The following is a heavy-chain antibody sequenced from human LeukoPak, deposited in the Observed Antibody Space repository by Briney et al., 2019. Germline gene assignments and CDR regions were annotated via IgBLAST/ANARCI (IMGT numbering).Heavy chain of an antibody. V-gene: IGHV4-30-4*01. CDR3: ARYRDYYDSSGLDWFDP. CDR2: IYYSGST. Sequence: SETLSLTCTVSGGSISSGDYYWSWIRQPPGKGLEWIGYIYYSGSTYYNPSLKSRVTISVDTSKNQFSLKLSSVTAADTAVYYCARYRDYYDSSGLDWFDPWGQGTLVTVSS. J-gene: IGHJ5*02. D-gene: IGHD3-22*01. CDR1: GGSISSGDYY.